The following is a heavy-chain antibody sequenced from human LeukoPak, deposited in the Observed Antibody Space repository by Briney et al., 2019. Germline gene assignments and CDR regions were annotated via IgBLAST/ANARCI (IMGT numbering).Heavy chain of an antibody. J-gene: IGHJ4*02. V-gene: IGHV3-7*01. Sequence: GGSLRLSCAASGFTFSSYWMSWVRQAPGKGLEWVANIKQDGSEKYYVDSVKGRFTISRDNAKNSLYLQMNSLRAEDTAVYYCARVHGFGEFLYYFDYWGQGTLVTVSS. D-gene: IGHD3-10*01. CDR2: IKQDGSEK. CDR1: GFTFSSYW. CDR3: ARVHGFGEFLYYFDY.